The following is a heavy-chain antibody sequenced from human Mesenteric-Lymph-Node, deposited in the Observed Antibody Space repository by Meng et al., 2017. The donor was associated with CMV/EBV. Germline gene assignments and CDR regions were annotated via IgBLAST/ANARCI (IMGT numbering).Heavy chain of an antibody. Sequence: ASRFTFSSAWMSWVRQAPGKGLEWVGRIKSKTDGGTTDYAAPVKGRFTISRDDSKNTLYLQMNSLKTEDTAVYYCTTHYYDILTGLSGGQGTLVTVSS. CDR2: IKSKTDGGTT. J-gene: IGHJ4*02. CDR1: RFTFSSAW. D-gene: IGHD3-9*01. V-gene: IGHV3-15*01. CDR3: TTHYYDILTGLS.